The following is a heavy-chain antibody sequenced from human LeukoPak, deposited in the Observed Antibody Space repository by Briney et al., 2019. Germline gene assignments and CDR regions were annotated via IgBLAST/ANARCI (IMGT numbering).Heavy chain of an antibody. CDR3: ARDYYYGSGSRAAYYYYMDV. V-gene: IGHV3-73*01. Sequence: GGSLRLSRAASAFTFSGSALHWVRQASGKGLEWVGRIRSTANGYATAYAASVKGRFTISRDDSKNTAYLQMNSLRAEDTAVYYCARDYYYGSGSRAAYYYYMDVWGKGTTVTISS. CDR2: IRSTANGYAT. CDR1: AFTFSGSA. D-gene: IGHD3-10*01. J-gene: IGHJ6*03.